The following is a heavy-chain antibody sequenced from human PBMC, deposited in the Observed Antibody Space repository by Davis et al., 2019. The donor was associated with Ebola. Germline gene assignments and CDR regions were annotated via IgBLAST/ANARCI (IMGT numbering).Heavy chain of an antibody. V-gene: IGHV1-8*01. CDR2: MNPNSGNT. D-gene: IGHD3-10*01. CDR3: ARRRVRGVLALDY. Sequence: ASVKVSCKASGGTFTSYDINWVRQATGQGLEWMGWMNPNSGNTGYAQKFQGKVTMTRDTSTRPVYMELSSLRSEDTAVYYCARRRVRGVLALDYWGQGTLVTVSS. J-gene: IGHJ4*02. CDR1: GGTFTSYD.